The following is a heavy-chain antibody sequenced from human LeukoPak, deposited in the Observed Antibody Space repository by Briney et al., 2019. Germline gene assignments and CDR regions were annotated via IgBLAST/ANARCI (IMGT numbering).Heavy chain of an antibody. D-gene: IGHD3-10*01. Sequence: PSETLSLTCTVSGGSISSGDYYWTWIRQPPGKGLEWIGYIYYSGSTYYNPSLKSRVTISIDTSKNQFFLKLSSVTAADTAVYYCAREESVSHGYLDYWGQGTLVTVSS. CDR1: GGSISSGDYY. CDR3: AREESVSHGYLDY. V-gene: IGHV4-30-4*01. J-gene: IGHJ4*02. CDR2: IYYSGST.